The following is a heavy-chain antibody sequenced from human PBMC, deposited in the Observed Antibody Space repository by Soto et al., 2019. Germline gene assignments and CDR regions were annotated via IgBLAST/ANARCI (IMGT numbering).Heavy chain of an antibody. CDR2: IVVGSGTT. V-gene: IGHV1-58*01. J-gene: IGHJ3*01. CDR3: AAELYSDGNCCSFDL. D-gene: IGHD2-21*02. Sequence: GASVKVSWKTSGVAFSNSAVQWVRQARGQRLEWIAWIVVGSGTTNYSQNFQGRVTITRDMSTSTAYMELSSLRYEDTAVYYCAAELYSDGNCCSFDLWGQGTMVTVS. CDR1: GVAFSNSA.